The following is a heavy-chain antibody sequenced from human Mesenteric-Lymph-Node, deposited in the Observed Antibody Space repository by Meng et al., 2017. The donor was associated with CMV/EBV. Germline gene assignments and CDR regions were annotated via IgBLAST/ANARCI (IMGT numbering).Heavy chain of an antibody. CDR3: AREGRRDGYNMFDC. CDR1: GDSISNTNW. D-gene: IGHD5-24*01. Sequence: GSLRLSCVVSGDSISNTNWWSWVRQPPGKGLEWIGEIYHGGNSNYNSSLKSRVTILVDKSKNQFSLTLTSVTAADTAVYYCAREGRRDGYNMFDCWGQGTLVTVSS. J-gene: IGHJ4*02. V-gene: IGHV4-4*02. CDR2: IYHGGNS.